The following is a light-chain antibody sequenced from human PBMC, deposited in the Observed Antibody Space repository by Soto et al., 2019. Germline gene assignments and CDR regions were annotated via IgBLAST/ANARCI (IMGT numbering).Light chain of an antibody. CDR1: QGLLHSNGYNY. V-gene: IGKV2-28*01. Sequence: DIVMTQSPLSLPVTPGEPASISCRPSQGLLHSNGYNYLDWYLQKPGQSPQLLIYLGSNRASGVPDRFSGSGSGTDFTLKISRVEAEDVGVYYCMQALQTRGFTFGPGTKVDIK. J-gene: IGKJ3*01. CDR3: MQALQTRGFT. CDR2: LGS.